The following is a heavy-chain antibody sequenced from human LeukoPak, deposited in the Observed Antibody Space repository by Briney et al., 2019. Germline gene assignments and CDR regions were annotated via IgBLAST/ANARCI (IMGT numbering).Heavy chain of an antibody. J-gene: IGHJ5*02. CDR1: GGSISSYY. V-gene: IGHV4-59*01. CDR3: ARGGTTVTPGLLWFDP. Sequence: PSETLSLTCTVSGGSISSYYWTWIRQPPGKGLEWIGYIYYSGSTKYNPSLKSRVTISVDTSKNQFSLKLSSVTAADTAVYYCARGGTTVTPGLLWFDPWGQGTLVTVSS. D-gene: IGHD4-17*01. CDR2: IYYSGST.